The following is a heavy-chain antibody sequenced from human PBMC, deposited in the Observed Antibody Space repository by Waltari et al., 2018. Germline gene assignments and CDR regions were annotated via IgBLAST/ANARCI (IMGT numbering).Heavy chain of an antibody. Sequence: EVQLVESGGGLVQPGGSLRLSCAASGFTFSSYWMSWVRQAPGKGLEWVANIKQDGSEKYDVDSVKRRFTISRDNAKNSLYLQRNSLRAEDTAVYYCARGDWPYGMDVWGQGTTVTVSS. CDR3: ARGDWPYGMDV. D-gene: IGHD2-21*01. J-gene: IGHJ6*02. CDR2: IKQDGSEK. CDR1: GFTFSSYW. V-gene: IGHV3-7*01.